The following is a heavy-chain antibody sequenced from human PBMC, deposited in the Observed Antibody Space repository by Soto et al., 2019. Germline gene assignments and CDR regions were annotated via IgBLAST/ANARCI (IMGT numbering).Heavy chain of an antibody. CDR1: GGSISSSNW. CDR2: IYHSGST. V-gene: IGHV4-4*02. CDR3: ARDLLNCSGGSCYYYGMDV. J-gene: IGHJ6*02. D-gene: IGHD2-15*01. Sequence: QVQLQESGPGLVKPSGTLSLTCAVSGGSISSSNWWSWVRQPPGKGLEWIGEIYHSGSTNYNPSLKSRVPISVDKSKNQFSLKLSSVTAADTAVYYCARDLLNCSGGSCYYYGMDVWGQGTTVTVSS.